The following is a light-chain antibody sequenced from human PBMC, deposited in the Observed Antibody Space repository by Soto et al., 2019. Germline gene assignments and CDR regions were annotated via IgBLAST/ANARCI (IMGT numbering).Light chain of an antibody. CDR2: GAS. V-gene: IGKV3-20*01. J-gene: IGKJ4*01. CDR3: QQYGSSLALT. CDR1: QTVRNNY. Sequence: EFVLTQSPGTLSLSPGERATLSCRASQTVRNNYLAWYQQKPGQAPRLLIYGASSRATGIPDRFSGSGSGTDFTLTISGLEPEDFAVYYCQQYGSSLALTFGGGTKVDIK.